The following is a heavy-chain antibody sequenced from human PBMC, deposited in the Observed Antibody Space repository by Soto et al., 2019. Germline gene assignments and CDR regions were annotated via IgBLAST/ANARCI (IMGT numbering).Heavy chain of an antibody. CDR2: ISYDGSNK. Sequence: GGSLRLSCAASGFTFSTFGMHWVRQAPGKGLEWVAVISYDGSNKYYADSVKGRFTISRDNSKNALYLQMDRLRVEDTAVYYCERVSDSGWTKAQVDHWGQGLLVTVSS. D-gene: IGHD6-19*01. V-gene: IGHV3-30*03. J-gene: IGHJ4*02. CDR3: ERVSDSGWTKAQVDH. CDR1: GFTFSTFG.